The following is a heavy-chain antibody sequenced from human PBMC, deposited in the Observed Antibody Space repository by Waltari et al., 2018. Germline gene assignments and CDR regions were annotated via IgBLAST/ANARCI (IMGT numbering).Heavy chain of an antibody. CDR2: IYYSGST. Sequence: QVQLQESGPGLVKPSETLSLTCTVSGGSLSSPYWSWIRQPPGKGLEWIGYIYYSGSTNYNPSLKSRVTISVDTSKNQFSLKLSSVTAADTAVYYCARPGSGWYGFDYWGQGTLVTVAS. CDR3: ARPGSGWYGFDY. V-gene: IGHV4-59*11. D-gene: IGHD6-19*01. CDR1: GGSLSSPY. J-gene: IGHJ4*02.